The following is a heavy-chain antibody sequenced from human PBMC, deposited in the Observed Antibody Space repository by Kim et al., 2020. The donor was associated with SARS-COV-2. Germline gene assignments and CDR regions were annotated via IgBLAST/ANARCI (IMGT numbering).Heavy chain of an antibody. Sequence: SETLSLTCAVYGGSFSGYYWSWIRQPPGKGLEWIGEINHSGSTNYNPSLKSRVTISVDTSKNQFSLKLSSVTAADTAVYYCARGSEGYYGSGRHHPYYYYGMDVWGQGTTVTVSS. CDR2: INHSGST. J-gene: IGHJ6*02. CDR3: ARGSEGYYGSGRHHPYYYYGMDV. CDR1: GGSFSGYY. D-gene: IGHD3-10*01. V-gene: IGHV4-34*01.